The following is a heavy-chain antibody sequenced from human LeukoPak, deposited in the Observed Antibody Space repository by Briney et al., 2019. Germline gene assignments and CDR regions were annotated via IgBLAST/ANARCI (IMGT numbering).Heavy chain of an antibody. CDR1: GFTFSGYW. V-gene: IGHV3-7*01. D-gene: IGHD1-26*01. CDR3: ARSGSYFGYYYYMDV. J-gene: IGHJ6*03. CDR2: IKQDGSEK. Sequence: GGSLRLSCAASGFTFSGYWMSWVRQAPGKGLEWVANIKQDGSEKYYVDSVKGRFTISRDNAKNSLYLQMNSLRAEDTAVYYCARSGSYFGYYYYMDVWGKGTMVTVSS.